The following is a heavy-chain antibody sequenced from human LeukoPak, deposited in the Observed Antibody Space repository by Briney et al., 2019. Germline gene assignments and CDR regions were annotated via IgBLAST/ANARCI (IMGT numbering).Heavy chain of an antibody. CDR2: INPNSGGT. Sequence: ASVKVSCKASGYTFTGYYMHWVRQAPGQGLEWMGWINPNSGGTNYAQKFQGRVTMTRDTSISTAYMELSRLRSDDTAVYYCARDFYDSSGYYDYWGQGTLVTVSS. J-gene: IGHJ4*02. D-gene: IGHD3-22*01. CDR3: ARDFYDSSGYYDY. V-gene: IGHV1-2*02. CDR1: GYTFTGYY.